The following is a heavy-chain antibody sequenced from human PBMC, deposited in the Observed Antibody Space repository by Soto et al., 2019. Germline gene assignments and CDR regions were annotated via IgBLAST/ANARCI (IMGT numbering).Heavy chain of an antibody. J-gene: IGHJ6*02. CDR2: ISPNSGGT. CDR3: ARVLWFGEFVYYGMDV. CDR1: GYTFTGYY. Sequence: ASLRGSCKASGYTFTGYYMRWVRQAPVQGLEWMGCISPNSGGTNYAQKFQVRVTMTRDTSISTAYMELSRLRSDDTAVYYCARVLWFGEFVYYGMDVWGQGTTVTVSS. V-gene: IGHV1-2*02. D-gene: IGHD3-10*01.